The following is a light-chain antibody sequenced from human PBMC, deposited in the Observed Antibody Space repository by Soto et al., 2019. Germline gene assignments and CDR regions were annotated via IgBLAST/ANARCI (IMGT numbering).Light chain of an antibody. V-gene: IGLV2-23*02. CDR1: SSDVGSYNL. Sequence: QSVLTQPASVSGSPGQSITISCTGTSSDVGSYNLVSWYQQHPDKAPKLMIYEVSKRPSGVSNRFSGSKSGNTASLTISGLQAEDEADYYCCSYAGSSTFWVFGTGTKVTVL. CDR3: CSYAGSSTFWV. CDR2: EVS. J-gene: IGLJ1*01.